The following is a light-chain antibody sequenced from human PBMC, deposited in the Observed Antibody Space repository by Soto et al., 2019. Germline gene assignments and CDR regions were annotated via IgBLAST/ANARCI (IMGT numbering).Light chain of an antibody. J-gene: IGLJ3*02. V-gene: IGLV1-44*01. CDR3: AAWDDSLHGYWV. CDR1: SYNIGSNM. CDR2: NDN. Sequence: QPVLPQPPSASGTTGRSFNSSCSGSSYNIGSNMVNWYQQLPGTAPKLLIFNDNQRPSGVPDRFSASKSGNSASRAISGLQSVDEADYYCAAWDDSLHGYWVFGGGTQLTVL.